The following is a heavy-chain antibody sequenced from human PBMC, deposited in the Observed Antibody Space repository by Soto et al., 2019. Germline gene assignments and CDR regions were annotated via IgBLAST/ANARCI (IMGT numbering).Heavy chain of an antibody. CDR2: ISSNVGST. D-gene: IGHD2-15*01. CDR3: GRDGGGYYLDY. V-gene: IGHV3-64*01. J-gene: IGHJ4*02. CDR1: GFTISRYA. Sequence: EVQLVEPGGGLVQPGGSLRLSCAASGFTISRYAMHWIRQAPGKGLEYVSTISSNVGSTYYANSVKGRFTISRDNAKNTLYLQRGSLRAEDMAVYYCGRDGGGYYLDYWGQGTLVTVPS.